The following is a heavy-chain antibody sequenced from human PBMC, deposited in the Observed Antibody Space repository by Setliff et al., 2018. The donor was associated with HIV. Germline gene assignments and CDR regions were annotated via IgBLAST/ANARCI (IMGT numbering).Heavy chain of an antibody. CDR1: GYTFTGYY. Sequence: ASVKVSCKASGYTFTGYYMHWARQAPGQGLEWMGQINPNSGGTNYAQKFQGRVTMTRDTSISTAYMELSRLRSDDTAVYYCARGYGSGSYYNWFDPWGQGTLVTVSS. CDR2: INPNSGGT. V-gene: IGHV1-2*06. D-gene: IGHD3-10*01. CDR3: ARGYGSGSYYNWFDP. J-gene: IGHJ5*02.